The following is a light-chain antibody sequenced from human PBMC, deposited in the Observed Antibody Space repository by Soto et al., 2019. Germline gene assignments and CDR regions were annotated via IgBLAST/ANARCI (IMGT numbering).Light chain of an antibody. CDR1: QAIGNY. J-gene: IGKJ5*01. Sequence: DIQSTQSPSSLSASVGDRVTITCRASQAIGNYLNWYQQKPGKAPNLLIFGATTLQSGVPSRFSGSGYGTNFTLIISVLQSEDFAIYYCQQCHATPLTFGQGTRLEIK. CDR2: GAT. CDR3: QQCHATPLT. V-gene: IGKV1-39*01.